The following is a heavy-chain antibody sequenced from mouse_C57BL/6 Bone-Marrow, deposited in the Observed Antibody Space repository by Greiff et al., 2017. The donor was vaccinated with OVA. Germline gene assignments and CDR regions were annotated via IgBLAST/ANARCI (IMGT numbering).Heavy chain of an antibody. Sequence: QVQLQQSDAVLVKPGASVKISCKVSGYTFTDHTIHWMKQRPEPGLEWIGYIYPRDGSTKYNEKFKGKATLTADKSSSTAYMQLNSLTSVDSAVYFCADDGYYVGFAYWGQGTLVTVSA. V-gene: IGHV1-78*01. CDR2: IYPRDGST. J-gene: IGHJ3*01. CDR3: ADDGYYVGFAY. D-gene: IGHD2-3*01. CDR1: GYTFTDHT.